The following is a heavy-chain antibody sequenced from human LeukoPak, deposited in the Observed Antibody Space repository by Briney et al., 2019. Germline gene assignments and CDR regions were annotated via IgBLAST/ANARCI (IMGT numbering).Heavy chain of an antibody. CDR1: GYSFTSYW. J-gene: IGHJ4*02. V-gene: IGHV5-51*01. CDR2: IYPDDSDT. D-gene: IGHD6-19*01. CDR3: ARQRRSSGWPNDY. Sequence: GECLKISCKGSGYSFTSYWIAWVRHMPGKGLEWMGIIYPDDSDTRYSPSFQGQVTITADKSISTAYLQWSSLKASDNAMYYCARQRRSSGWPNDYWGQGTLVTVSS.